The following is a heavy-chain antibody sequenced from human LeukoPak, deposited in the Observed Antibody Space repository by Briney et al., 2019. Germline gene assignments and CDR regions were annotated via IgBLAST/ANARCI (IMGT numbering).Heavy chain of an antibody. J-gene: IGHJ4*02. D-gene: IGHD2-15*01. V-gene: IGHV1-18*01. CDR1: GYTFTSYG. CDR2: ISAYNGNT. CDR3: ARGHCSGGSCYADFDY. Sequence: GASVKVSCKASGYTFTSYGISWVRQAPGQGLEWMGWISAYNGNTNYAQKLQGRVTMTTDTSTSTDYMELRNLRSDDTAVYYCARGHCSGGSCYADFDYWGQRTLVTVSS.